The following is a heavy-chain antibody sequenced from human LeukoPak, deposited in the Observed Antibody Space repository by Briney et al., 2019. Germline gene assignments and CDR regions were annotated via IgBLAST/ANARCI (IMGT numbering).Heavy chain of an antibody. Sequence: GGSLRLSCAAAGFSFSTYWMHWVRQAPGKGLEWVANIKHDGSEKYYVDSVKGRFTISRDNAKNSLFLQMNSLRAEDTAVYYCARSLYDSGSSPFDQWGQGTLVTVSS. D-gene: IGHD3-10*01. V-gene: IGHV3-7*04. CDR1: GFSFSTYW. CDR2: IKHDGSEK. CDR3: ARSLYDSGSSPFDQ. J-gene: IGHJ4*02.